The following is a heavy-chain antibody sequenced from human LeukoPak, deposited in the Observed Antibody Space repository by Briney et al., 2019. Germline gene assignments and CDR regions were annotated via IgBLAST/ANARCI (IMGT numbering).Heavy chain of an antibody. V-gene: IGHV4-59*01. CDR3: ARGWNYGDY. Sequence: KPSETLSLTCTVPGVAISSYYWSWIRQPPGKGLEWIGYVSYTGDASQNPSLRGRVTMSVDTSNNQVSLELSSVTAADTAVYYCARGWNYGDYWGQGTLVTVSS. CDR1: GVAISSYY. J-gene: IGHJ4*02. D-gene: IGHD3-3*01. CDR2: VSYTGDA.